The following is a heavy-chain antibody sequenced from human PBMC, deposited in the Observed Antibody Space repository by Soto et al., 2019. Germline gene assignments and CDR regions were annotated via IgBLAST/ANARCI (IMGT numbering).Heavy chain of an antibody. J-gene: IGHJ6*02. Sequence: KASETLSLTCTVSGGSISSYYWSWIRQPPGKGLEWIGYIYYSGSTNYNPSLKSRVTISVDTSKNQFSLKLSSVTAADTAVYYCARERITMVRATYYYYGMDVWGQGTTVTVSS. CDR2: IYYSGST. CDR3: ARERITMVRATYYYYGMDV. V-gene: IGHV4-59*01. CDR1: GGSISSYY. D-gene: IGHD3-10*01.